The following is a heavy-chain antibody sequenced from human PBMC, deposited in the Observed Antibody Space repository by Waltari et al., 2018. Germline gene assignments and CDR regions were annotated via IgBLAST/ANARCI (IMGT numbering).Heavy chain of an antibody. CDR3: ARDKVVVPAASGGYWFDP. Sequence: QVQLQESGPGLVKPSGTLSLTCAVSGGSISSSNWWSWVRQPPGRGLEWIGGLYHRWSTNYNPSLKSRVTISVDKSKNQFSLKLSSVTAADTAVYYCARDKVVVPAASGGYWFDPWGQGTLVTVSS. CDR1: GGSISSSNW. J-gene: IGHJ5*02. CDR2: LYHRWST. D-gene: IGHD2-2*01. V-gene: IGHV4-4*02.